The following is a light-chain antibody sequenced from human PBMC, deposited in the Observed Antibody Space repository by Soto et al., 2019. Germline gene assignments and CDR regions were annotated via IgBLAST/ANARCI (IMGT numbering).Light chain of an antibody. V-gene: IGKV3-20*01. Sequence: EIVLTQSPGTLSLSPGERATLSCRASQSVSSTYLAWYQQKPGQAPRLLIYGASNRATGIPDRFSGSGSGTDFTLTISRLEPEDFAVYYCQHYGISPLYTFGQGTKLEIK. J-gene: IGKJ2*01. CDR1: QSVSSTY. CDR3: QHYGISPLYT. CDR2: GAS.